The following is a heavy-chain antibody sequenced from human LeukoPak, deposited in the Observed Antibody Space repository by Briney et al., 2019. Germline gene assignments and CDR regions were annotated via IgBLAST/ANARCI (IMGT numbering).Heavy chain of an antibody. CDR3: ARDLGDSRDH. CDR2: ISASGST. V-gene: IGHV4-31*03. J-gene: IGHJ4*02. D-gene: IGHD2-21*02. CDR1: GASISRSGVY. Sequence: SQTLSLTCTVSGASISRSGVYWSWIRQHPGKGLEWIGYISASGSTYYNPSLRGRITISVDTSKNQFSLQLRSVTAADTAVYYCARDLGDSRDHWGQGTLVTVSS.